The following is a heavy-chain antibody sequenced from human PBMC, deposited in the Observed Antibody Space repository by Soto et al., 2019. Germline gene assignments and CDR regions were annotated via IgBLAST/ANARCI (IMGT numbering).Heavy chain of an antibody. V-gene: IGHV1-2*04. CDR1: GYTFTSYG. D-gene: IGHD6-13*01. CDR2: INPNSGGT. J-gene: IGHJ6*03. CDR3: ARSIAAAGALGYYYMDV. Sequence: ASVKVSCKASGYTFTSYGISWVRQAPGQGLEWMGWINPNSGGTNYAQKFQGWVTMTRDTSISTAYMELSRLRSDDTAVYYCARSIAAAGALGYYYMDVWGKGTTVTVSS.